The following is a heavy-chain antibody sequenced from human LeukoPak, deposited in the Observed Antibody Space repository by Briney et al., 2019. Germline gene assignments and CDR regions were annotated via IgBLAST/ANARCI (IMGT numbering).Heavy chain of an antibody. D-gene: IGHD3-10*01. CDR3: ARRDYYGSGSYLGPPGINWFDP. CDR1: GGSFSGYY. Sequence: SETLSLTCAVYGGSFSGYYWSWIRQPPGQGLEWIGEINHSGSTNYNPSLKSRVTISVDTSKNQFSLKLSSVTAADTAVYYCARRDYYGSGSYLGPPGINWFDPWGQGTLVTVSS. CDR2: INHSGST. J-gene: IGHJ5*02. V-gene: IGHV4-34*01.